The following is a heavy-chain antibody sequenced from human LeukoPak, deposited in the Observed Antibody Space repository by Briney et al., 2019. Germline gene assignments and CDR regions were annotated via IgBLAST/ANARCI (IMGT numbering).Heavy chain of an antibody. CDR3: ARGIFGVVYYFDY. CDR1: GYTFTSYG. V-gene: IGHV1-18*01. J-gene: IGHJ4*02. CDR2: ISAYNGNT. D-gene: IGHD3-3*01. Sequence: ASVKVSCKASGYTFTSYGISWVRQAPGQGLEWMGWISAYNGNTNYAQKFQGRVTITADESTSTAYMELSSLRSEDTAVYYCARGIFGVVYYFDYWGQGTLVTVSS.